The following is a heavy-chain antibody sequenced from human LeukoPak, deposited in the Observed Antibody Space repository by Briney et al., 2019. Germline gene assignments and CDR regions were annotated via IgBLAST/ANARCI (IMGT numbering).Heavy chain of an antibody. J-gene: IGHJ4*02. Sequence: STTLSLTCGVSGVFISSGYWWSWVRQPPGQGLEWIGEILHSGTTNYNSFLQSRITISVDKSTNQFSLRLTSVTAADTAVYYCARNGHYSMDYWGQGTLVTVSS. CDR2: ILHSGTT. CDR1: GVFISSGYW. D-gene: IGHD2-21*01. V-gene: IGHV4-4*02. CDR3: ARNGHYSMDY.